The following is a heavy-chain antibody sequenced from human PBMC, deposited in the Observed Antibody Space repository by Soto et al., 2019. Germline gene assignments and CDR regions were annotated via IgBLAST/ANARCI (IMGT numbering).Heavy chain of an antibody. CDR1: GFTFSSYA. V-gene: IGHV3-30-3*01. CDR3: ARDVGYCSGGSCYSVFYYYYGMGV. Sequence: QVQLVESGGGVVQPGRSLRLSCAASGFTFSSYAMHWVRQAPGKGLEGVAVISDDGSNKYYADSVKGRFTISRDNSKHTLYLQMNSLRAEDTAVYYCARDVGYCSGGSCYSVFYYYYGMGVWGQGTTVTVSS. J-gene: IGHJ6*02. D-gene: IGHD2-15*01. CDR2: ISDDGSNK.